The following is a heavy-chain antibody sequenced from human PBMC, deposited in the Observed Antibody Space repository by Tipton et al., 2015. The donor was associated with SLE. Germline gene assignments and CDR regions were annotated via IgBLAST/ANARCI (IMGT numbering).Heavy chain of an antibody. CDR2: TYYRSKWFN. V-gene: IGHV6-1*01. CDR1: GDSVSSNSVA. CDR3: ARDRASEYFQH. Sequence: GLVKPSQTLSLTGAISGDSVSSNSVAWNWIRQSPSRGLEWLGRTYYRSKWFNDYAVSLKSRITINPDTSKNQFSLQLNSMTPEDTAVYYCARDRASEYFQHWGQGILVTVSS. D-gene: IGHD3-10*01. J-gene: IGHJ1*01.